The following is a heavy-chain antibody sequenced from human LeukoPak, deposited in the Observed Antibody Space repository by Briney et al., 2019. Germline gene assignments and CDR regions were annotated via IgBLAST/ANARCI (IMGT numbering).Heavy chain of an antibody. Sequence: PGGSLRLSCAASGFTFISYSMNWVRQAPGKGLEWIGYIYYSGSTNYNPSLKSRVTISVDTSKNQFSLKLSSVTAADTAVYYCAATWIQLWSTTYYFDYWGQGTLVTVSS. CDR3: AATWIQLWSTTYYFDY. CDR2: IYYSGST. D-gene: IGHD5-18*01. V-gene: IGHV4-59*08. CDR1: GFTFISYS. J-gene: IGHJ4*02.